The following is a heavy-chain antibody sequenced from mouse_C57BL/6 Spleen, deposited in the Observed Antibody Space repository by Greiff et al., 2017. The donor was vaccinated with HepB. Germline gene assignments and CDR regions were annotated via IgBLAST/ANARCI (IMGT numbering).Heavy chain of an antibody. CDR3: AKGYYGSDY. D-gene: IGHD1-2*01. CDR1: GFPFTDYY. V-gene: IGHV1-26*01. Sequence: VQLQQSGPELVKPGASVKISCKASGFPFTDYYMNWVKQSHGKSLEWIGDINPNNGGTSYNQKFKGKATLTVDKSSSTAYMELRSLTSEDSAVYYCAKGYYGSDYWGQGTTLTVSS. CDR2: INPNNGGT. J-gene: IGHJ2*01.